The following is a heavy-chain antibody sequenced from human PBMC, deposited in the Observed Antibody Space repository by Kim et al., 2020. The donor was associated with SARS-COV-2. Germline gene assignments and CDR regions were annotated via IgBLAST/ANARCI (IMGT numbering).Heavy chain of an antibody. D-gene: IGHD3-22*01. V-gene: IGHV3-23*01. CDR3: AKGEGITMIVVAIYY. Sequence: SVKGRFNNSRDNSKSTLYLQMNSMRAEDTAVYYCAKGEGITMIVVAIYYWGQGTLVTVSS. J-gene: IGHJ4*02.